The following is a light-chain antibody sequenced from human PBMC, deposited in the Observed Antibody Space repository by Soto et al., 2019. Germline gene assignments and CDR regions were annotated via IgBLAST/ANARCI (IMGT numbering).Light chain of an antibody. Sequence: DIQMTQSPSSLSASVVDRVTITCRASQSIVTYLNWYLQKPGKAPKLLIYAASNLQSGVPSRFSGSGSGTDFTLTISSLQPEDFATYFCQQSYSNPPWTFGQGTKVDIK. J-gene: IGKJ1*01. V-gene: IGKV1-39*01. CDR1: QSIVTY. CDR3: QQSYSNPPWT. CDR2: AAS.